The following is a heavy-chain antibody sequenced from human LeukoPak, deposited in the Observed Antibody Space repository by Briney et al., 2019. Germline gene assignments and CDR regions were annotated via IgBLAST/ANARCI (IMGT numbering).Heavy chain of an antibody. CDR2: ISGSGGST. V-gene: IGHV3-23*01. J-gene: IGHJ4*02. D-gene: IGHD5-12*01. Sequence: GGSLRHSCAASGFTFSSYAKSWVRQAPGKGLEWVSAISGSGGSTYYADSVKGRFTISRDNSKNTLYLQMNSLRAEDTAVYYCARDDSGLYHRLYYFDYWGQGTLVTVSS. CDR1: GFTFSSYA. CDR3: ARDDSGLYHRLYYFDY.